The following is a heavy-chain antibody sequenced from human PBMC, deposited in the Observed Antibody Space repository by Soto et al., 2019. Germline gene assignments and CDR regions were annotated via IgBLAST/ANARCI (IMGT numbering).Heavy chain of an antibody. Sequence: SVKVSCKASGGTFSSYAISWVRQAPGQGLEWMGGITPIFGTANYAQKFQGRVTITADKSTSTAYMELSSLRSEDTAVYYCARGPWNYDFWSGYYSSIPPTNYGMDVWGQGTTVTVSS. D-gene: IGHD3-3*01. CDR1: GGTFSSYA. V-gene: IGHV1-69*06. CDR2: ITPIFGTA. CDR3: ARGPWNYDFWSGYYSSIPPTNYGMDV. J-gene: IGHJ6*02.